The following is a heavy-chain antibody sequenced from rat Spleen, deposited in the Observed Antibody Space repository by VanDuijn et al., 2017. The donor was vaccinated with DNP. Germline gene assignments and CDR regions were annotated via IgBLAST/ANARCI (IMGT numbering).Heavy chain of an antibody. CDR3: ARDYGYTYGYFDY. Sequence: QVQLKESGPGLVQPSQTLSLSCTVAGFYLPNNNVHWLRQPTGKGLEWMGLIWTGGSTDYNSALKSRLSISRDTSKSQVFLKMNSLQTEDIATYYCARDYGYTYGYFDYWGQGVMVTVSS. D-gene: IGHD1-9*01. V-gene: IGHV2-30*01. CDR2: IWTGGST. J-gene: IGHJ2*01. CDR1: GFYLPNNN.